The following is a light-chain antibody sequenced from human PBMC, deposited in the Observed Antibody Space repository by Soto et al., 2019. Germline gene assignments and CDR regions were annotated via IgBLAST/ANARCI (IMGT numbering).Light chain of an antibody. J-gene: IGKJ5*01. CDR2: GAS. Sequence: EIVMTQSPATLSASPGERATLSCRASQSVRSNLAWYQQKPGQAPRLLIYGASTRATGIPARFSGSGSGTEFTLSIGSLQSEDFAVYYCQQLNSYGITFGQGTRLEIK. CDR3: QQLNSYGIT. CDR1: QSVRSN. V-gene: IGKV3-15*01.